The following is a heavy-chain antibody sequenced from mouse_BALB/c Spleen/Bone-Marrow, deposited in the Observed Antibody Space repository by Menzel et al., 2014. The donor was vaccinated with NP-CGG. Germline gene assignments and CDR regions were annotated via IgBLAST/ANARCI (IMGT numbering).Heavy chain of an antibody. V-gene: IGHV14-3*02. D-gene: IGHD2-1*01. CDR1: GFNLKDTY. CDR2: IDPANGNT. CDR3: ARNGNYGAWFAY. J-gene: IGHJ3*01. Sequence: VQLQQSGAELVTPGASVKLSCTASGFNLKDTYMPWVKKRPEQGLEWVGRIDPANGNTKYDPKFQGKATITEDTSSNTAYLQLSILTSEDTAFYYCARNGNYGAWFAYWGQGTLVTVSA.